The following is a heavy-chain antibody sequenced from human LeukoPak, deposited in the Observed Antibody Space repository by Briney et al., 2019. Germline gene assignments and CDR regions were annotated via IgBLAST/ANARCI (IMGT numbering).Heavy chain of an antibody. CDR3: ADDYGD. CDR2: MYPSGTT. Sequence: SETLSLTCIVSGGSINNYYWSWIRQPAGKGLEWIGRMYPSGTTHYNPSLKSRVTMSVDTSKNQFSLKLTSVTAADTAVYYCADDYGDWGQGTLVTVSS. D-gene: IGHD4-17*01. CDR1: GGSINNYY. J-gene: IGHJ4*02. V-gene: IGHV4-4*07.